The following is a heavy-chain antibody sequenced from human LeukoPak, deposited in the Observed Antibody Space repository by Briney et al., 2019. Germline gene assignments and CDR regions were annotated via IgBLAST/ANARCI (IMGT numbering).Heavy chain of an antibody. V-gene: IGHV3-9*01. CDR2: ISWNSGST. D-gene: IGHD4-17*01. Sequence: GGSLRLSCAASGFTLDDYAMHWVRQAPGKGLEWVSSISWNSGSTDYADSVKGRFTISRDNAKNSLYLQMNRLRAEDTALYYCAKDLDSTMTTYYFDYWGQGTLVTVSS. CDR3: AKDLDSTMTTYYFDY. J-gene: IGHJ4*02. CDR1: GFTLDDYA.